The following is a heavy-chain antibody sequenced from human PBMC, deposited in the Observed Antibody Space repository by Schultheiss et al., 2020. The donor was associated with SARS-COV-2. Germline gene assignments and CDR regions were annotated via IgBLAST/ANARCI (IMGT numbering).Heavy chain of an antibody. D-gene: IGHD6-13*01. Sequence: GGSLRLSCAASGFTFSSYAMHWVRQAPGKGLEWVAVISYDGSNKYYADSVKGRFTISRDNSKNTLYLQMNSLRAEDTAVYYCARDQNSRRYMDVWGKGTTVTVSS. CDR1: GFTFSSYA. J-gene: IGHJ6*03. V-gene: IGHV3-30*04. CDR2: ISYDGSNK. CDR3: ARDQNSRRYMDV.